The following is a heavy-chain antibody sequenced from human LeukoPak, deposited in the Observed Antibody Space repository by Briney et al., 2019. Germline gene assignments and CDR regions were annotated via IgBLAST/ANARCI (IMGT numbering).Heavy chain of an antibody. V-gene: IGHV3-64D*09. J-gene: IGHJ4*02. CDR2: ISSNGGGT. D-gene: IGHD4-17*01. CDR1: GFTFSSYA. CDR3: VKGGHYGDYGGN. Sequence: GGSLRLSCSASGFTFSSYAIHWVRQAPGKGLEYVSGISSNGGGTYYADSVKDRFTISRDNSKNTLYLQMSGLSAEDTAVYYCVKGGHYGDYGGNWGQGTLVTVSS.